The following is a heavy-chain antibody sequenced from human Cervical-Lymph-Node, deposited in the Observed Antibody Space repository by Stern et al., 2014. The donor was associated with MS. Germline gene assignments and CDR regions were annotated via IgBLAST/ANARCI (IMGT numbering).Heavy chain of an antibody. V-gene: IGHV4-34*01. CDR2: INHSGET. CDR3: ARGPQHSSWYFPFDY. J-gene: IGHJ4*02. Sequence: QVQLQQWGAGLLKPSETLSLTCGVSGGSFSDYYWSWIRQAPGKGLEWIGEINHSGETNYNPSLKSRVSLSVDTSKTQFSLKLISVTAADTSVYYCARGPQHSSWYFPFDYWGQGTLVTVSS. CDR1: GGSFSDYY. D-gene: IGHD6-13*01.